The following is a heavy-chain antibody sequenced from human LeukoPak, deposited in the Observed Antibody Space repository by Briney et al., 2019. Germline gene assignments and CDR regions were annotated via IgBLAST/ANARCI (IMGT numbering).Heavy chain of an antibody. V-gene: IGHV3-7*01. J-gene: IGHJ4*02. CDR2: IKQDGSEK. Sequence: GGSLRLSCAASGFTFSSYWMSWVRQAPGKGLEWVANIKQDGSEKYYVDSVKGRFTISRDNAKNSLYLQMNSLRAEDTAVYYCASSLKYSCSLYYFDYWGQGTLVTVSS. D-gene: IGHD6-13*01. CDR1: GFTFSSYW. CDR3: ASSLKYSCSLYYFDY.